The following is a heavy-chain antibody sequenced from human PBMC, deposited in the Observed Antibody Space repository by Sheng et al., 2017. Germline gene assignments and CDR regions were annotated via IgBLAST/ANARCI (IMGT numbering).Heavy chain of an antibody. D-gene: IGHD2-8*02. J-gene: IGHJ5*02. Sequence: ESGGGVVQPGRSLRLSCAASGFTFSSYGMHWVRQAPGKGLEWVAVIWYDGSNKYYADSVKGRFTISRDNARNSLFLQMNSLSPEDTAVYFCARERHCTGGGCNYFDPWGQGTLVIVSS. CDR3: ARERHCTGGGCNYFDP. V-gene: IGHV3-33*01. CDR2: IWYDGSNK. CDR1: GFTFSSYG.